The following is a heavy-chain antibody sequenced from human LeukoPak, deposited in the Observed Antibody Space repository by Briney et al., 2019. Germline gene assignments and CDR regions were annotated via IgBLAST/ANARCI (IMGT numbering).Heavy chain of an antibody. CDR2: IYYSGST. J-gene: IGHJ3*02. V-gene: IGHV4-31*03. Sequence: SETLSLTCTVSSGSISSGGYYWSWIRQHPGKGLEWIGYIYYSGSTYYNPSLKSRVTISVGTSKNQFSLKLSSVTAADTAVYYCARDPMLSPAFDIWGQGTMVAVSS. CDR3: ARDPMLSPAFDI. CDR1: SGSISSGGYY. D-gene: IGHD2-8*01.